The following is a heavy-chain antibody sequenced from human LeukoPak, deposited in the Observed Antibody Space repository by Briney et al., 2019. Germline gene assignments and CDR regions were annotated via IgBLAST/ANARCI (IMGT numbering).Heavy chain of an antibody. Sequence: ASVKVFCKASGGTFSSYAISWVRQAPGQGLEWMGGIIPIFGTANYAQKFQGRVTITTDESTSTAYMELSSLRSEDTAVYYCARARDGYTLEYYFDYWGQGTLVTVSS. CDR1: GGTFSSYA. J-gene: IGHJ4*02. CDR2: IIPIFGTA. D-gene: IGHD5-24*01. CDR3: ARARDGYTLEYYFDY. V-gene: IGHV1-69*05.